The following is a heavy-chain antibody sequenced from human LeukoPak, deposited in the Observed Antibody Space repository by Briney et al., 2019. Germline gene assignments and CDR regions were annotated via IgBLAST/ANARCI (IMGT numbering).Heavy chain of an antibody. CDR3: ARRKMAKRNYFDY. J-gene: IGHJ4*02. Sequence: PSETLSLTCAVYGGSFSGYYWSWIRQPPGKGLEWIGEINHSGSTNYNPSLKSRVTISVDTSKNQFSLKLSPVTAADTAVYYCARRKMAKRNYFDYWGQGTLVTVSS. CDR2: INHSGST. D-gene: IGHD5-24*01. V-gene: IGHV4-34*01. CDR1: GGSFSGYY.